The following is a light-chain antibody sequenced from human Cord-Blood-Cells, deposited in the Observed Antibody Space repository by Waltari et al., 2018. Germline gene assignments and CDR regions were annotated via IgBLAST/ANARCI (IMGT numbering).Light chain of an antibody. CDR2: DVS. J-gene: IGLJ3*02. CDR1: RRDVGGYNY. V-gene: IGLV2-14*03. Sequence: QSALTQPASVSGSPGQTITISCTGTRRDVGGYNYVSWYQQHPDKAPKLMIYDVSNRPSGVSNRFSGSKSGNTASLTISGLQAEDEADYYCSSYTSSSTRVFGGGTKLTVL. CDR3: SSYTSSSTRV.